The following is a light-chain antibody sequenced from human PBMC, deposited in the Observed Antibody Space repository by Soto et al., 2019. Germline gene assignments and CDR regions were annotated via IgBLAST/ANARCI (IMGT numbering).Light chain of an antibody. J-gene: IGKJ2*01. CDR3: QQTYTIPFA. CDR2: GAS. V-gene: IGKV1-5*01. Sequence: DIMMTQSPSTLSASVGDRVTITCRASQTISGRLAWYQLKPGEAPKLLIYGASTLQSGVSSRFTGSASGTDFTLTIDNLQAEDFATYYCQQTYTIPFAFGQGTKLEI. CDR1: QTISGR.